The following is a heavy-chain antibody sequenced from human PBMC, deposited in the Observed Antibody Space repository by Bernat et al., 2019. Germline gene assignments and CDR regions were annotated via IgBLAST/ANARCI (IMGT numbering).Heavy chain of an antibody. CDR2: IIPILGIA. J-gene: IGHJ5*02. D-gene: IGHD1-26*01. CDR1: GGTFSSYA. CDR3: ARDGWELFKFWFDP. Sequence: QVQLVQSGAEVKKPGSSVKVSCKASGGTFSSYAISWVRQAPGQGLEWMGRIIPILGIANYAQKFQGRVTITAEKSTSTDYMELSSLRSEDTAVYYCARDGWELFKFWFDPWGQGTLVTVSS. V-gene: IGHV1-69*04.